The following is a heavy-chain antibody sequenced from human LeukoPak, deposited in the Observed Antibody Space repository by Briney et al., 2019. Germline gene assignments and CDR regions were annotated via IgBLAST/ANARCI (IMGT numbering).Heavy chain of an antibody. V-gene: IGHV4-59*01. Sequence: SETLSLTCTVSGGSISSYYWSWIRQPPGKGLEWLGYIYNNRDTNYNPSLKSRVTFSVDTSKNQFSLKLSSVTAADTAVYYCARKGPIAATGPDYWGQGTLVTVSS. J-gene: IGHJ4*02. CDR1: GGSISSYY. CDR3: ARKGPIAATGPDY. D-gene: IGHD6-13*01. CDR2: IYNNRDT.